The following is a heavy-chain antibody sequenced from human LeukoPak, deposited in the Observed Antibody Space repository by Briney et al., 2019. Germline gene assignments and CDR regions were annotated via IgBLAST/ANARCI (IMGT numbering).Heavy chain of an antibody. D-gene: IGHD3-9*01. CDR3: ARVYRDFDWLSEYYFDY. CDR2: IKQDGSEK. CDR1: GFTFSSYS. V-gene: IGHV3-7*01. Sequence: GGSLRLSCAASGFTFSSYSMNWVRQAPGKGLEWVANIKQDGSEKYYVDSVKGRFTISRDNAKNSLYLQMNSLRAEDTAVYYCARVYRDFDWLSEYYFDYWGQGTLVTVSS. J-gene: IGHJ4*02.